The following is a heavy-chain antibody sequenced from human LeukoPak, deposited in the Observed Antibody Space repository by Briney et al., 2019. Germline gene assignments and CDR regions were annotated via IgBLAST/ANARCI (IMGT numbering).Heavy chain of an antibody. D-gene: IGHD1-1*01. V-gene: IGHV4-61*02. CDR1: GGSISSGSYF. J-gene: IGHJ5*02. CDR2: IYTSGST. CDR3: ASTTRHRWFDP. Sequence: SQTLSLTCTVSGGSISSGSYFWSWIRQPAGKGLEWIGRIYTSGSTKYNPSLKSRVTISVDTSRNQFSLKLSSVTAADTAVYYCASTTRHRWFDPWGQGTLVTVSS.